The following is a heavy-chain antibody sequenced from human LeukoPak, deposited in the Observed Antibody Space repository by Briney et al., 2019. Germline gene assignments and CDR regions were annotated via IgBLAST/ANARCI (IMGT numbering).Heavy chain of an antibody. D-gene: IGHD1-26*01. J-gene: IGHJ6*03. V-gene: IGHV1-69*05. CDR3: ARDQMGSSDYYYYMDV. Sequence: SVKVSCKASGGTFSSYAISWVRQAPGQGLEWMGGVIPIFGTANYAQKFQGRVTITTDESTSTAYMGLSSLRSEDTAVYYCARDQMGSSDYYYYMDVWGKGTTVTVSS. CDR2: VIPIFGTA. CDR1: GGTFSSYA.